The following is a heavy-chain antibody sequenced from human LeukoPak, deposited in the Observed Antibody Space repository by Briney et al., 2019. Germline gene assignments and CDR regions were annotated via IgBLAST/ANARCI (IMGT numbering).Heavy chain of an antibody. CDR3: AGDYGDYGSYFDY. CDR2: ISSSSYI. V-gene: IGHV3-21*01. D-gene: IGHD4-17*01. Sequence: GGSLRLSCAASGFTFSSYSMNWVRQAPGKGLEWVSSISSSSYIYYADSVKGRFTISRDNAKNSLYLQMNSLRAEDTAVYYCAGDYGDYGSYFDYWGQGTLVTVSS. J-gene: IGHJ4*02. CDR1: GFTFSSYS.